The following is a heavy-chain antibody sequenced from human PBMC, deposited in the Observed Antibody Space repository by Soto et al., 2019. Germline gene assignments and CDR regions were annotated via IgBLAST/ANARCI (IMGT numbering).Heavy chain of an antibody. J-gene: IGHJ4*02. CDR2: IDWDDDK. V-gene: IGHV2-70*04. CDR1: GFSLSTSGMR. CDR3: ARLYCSSTSCYLDY. D-gene: IGHD2-2*01. Sequence: SGPTLVNPTQPLTLTCTFCGFSLSTSGMRVSWIRQPPGKALEWLARIDWDDDKFYSTSLKTRLTISKDTSKNQVVLTMTNMDPVDTATYYCARLYCSSTSCYLDYWGQGTLVTVSS.